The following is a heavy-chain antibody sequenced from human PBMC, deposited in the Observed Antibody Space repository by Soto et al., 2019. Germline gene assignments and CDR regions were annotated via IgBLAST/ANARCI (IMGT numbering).Heavy chain of an antibody. J-gene: IGHJ4*02. Sequence: GGSLRLSCAASGFTFSSYWMSWVRQAPGKGLEWVANIKQDGSEKYYVDSVKGRFTISRDNAKNSLYLQMNSLRAEDTAVYYCATLDYGDYKYYFDYWGQGTLVTVSS. CDR1: GFTFSSYW. CDR2: IKQDGSEK. V-gene: IGHV3-7*01. CDR3: ATLDYGDYKYYFDY. D-gene: IGHD4-17*01.